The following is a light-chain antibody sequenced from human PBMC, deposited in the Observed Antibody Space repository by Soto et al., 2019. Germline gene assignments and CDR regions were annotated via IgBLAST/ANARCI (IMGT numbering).Light chain of an antibody. V-gene: IGKV3D-15*01. CDR1: QSVSNN. J-gene: IGKJ5*01. CDR3: QQHQYWPPIT. CDR2: DAS. Sequence: EILMTQSPATLSVSPGERSTLSGRARQSVSNNNLAWYQQKPGQAPRLLIYDASNRATGIPARFSGSGSGTDFTLTISSLEPEDFAVYYCQQHQYWPPITFGQGTRLEIK.